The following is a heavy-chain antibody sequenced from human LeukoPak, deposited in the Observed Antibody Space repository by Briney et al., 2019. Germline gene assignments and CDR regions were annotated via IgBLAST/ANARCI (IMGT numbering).Heavy chain of an antibody. CDR3: AKDDGYCSSTSCYGVKFDY. CDR2: ISYDGSNK. D-gene: IGHD2-2*01. V-gene: IGHV3-30*18. J-gene: IGHJ4*02. CDR1: GFTFSSYG. Sequence: GGSLRLSCAASGFTFSSYGMHWVRQAPGKGLEWVAVISYDGSNKYYADSVKGRFTISRDNSKNTLYLQMNSLRAEDTAVYYCAKDDGYCSSTSCYGVKFDYWGQGTLVTVSS.